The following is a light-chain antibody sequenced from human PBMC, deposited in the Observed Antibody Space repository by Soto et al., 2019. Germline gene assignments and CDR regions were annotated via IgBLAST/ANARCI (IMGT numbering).Light chain of an antibody. V-gene: IGLV1-51*01. CDR1: GSNILNNY. CDR2: DDI. CDR3: GTWDARLTAVV. J-gene: IGLJ2*01. Sequence: QSVLTQPPSISASPGQRVTISCSGSGSNILNNYVSWYQHFPGTAPKLLIYDDIKRPSGVPDRFTGSKSGTSATLGITGLQAGDEADYFCGTWDARLTAVVFGGGTKLTVL.